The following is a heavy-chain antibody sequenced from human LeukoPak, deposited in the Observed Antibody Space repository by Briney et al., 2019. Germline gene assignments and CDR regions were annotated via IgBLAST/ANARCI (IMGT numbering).Heavy chain of an antibody. D-gene: IGHD2-15*01. CDR3: ARDVGFCSGGNCYTYYFDY. V-gene: IGHV3-21*01. CDR2: VIIISDSI. Sequence: GGSLRLSCAASGFTFSTMNGVRQAPGKGLEWVSSVIIISDSIYYADSLKGRFTISRDKAKNSLFLQLNRLRAEDTAVYYCARDVGFCSGGNCYTYYFDYWGPGTLVTVSS. CDR1: GFTFST. J-gene: IGHJ4*02.